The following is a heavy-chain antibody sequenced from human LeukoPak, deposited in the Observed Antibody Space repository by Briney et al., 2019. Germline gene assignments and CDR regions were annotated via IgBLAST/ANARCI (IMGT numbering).Heavy chain of an antibody. J-gene: IGHJ4*02. Sequence: SETLSLTCTVSGYSISSGYYWGWIRQPPGKGLEWIGSIYHSGSTYYNPSLKSRVTKSVDTSKNQFSLKLSSVTAADTAVYYCARDQEDSSNFDYWGQGTLVTVSS. CDR3: ARDQEDSSNFDY. D-gene: IGHD3-22*01. CDR1: GYSISSGYY. CDR2: IYHSGST. V-gene: IGHV4-38-2*02.